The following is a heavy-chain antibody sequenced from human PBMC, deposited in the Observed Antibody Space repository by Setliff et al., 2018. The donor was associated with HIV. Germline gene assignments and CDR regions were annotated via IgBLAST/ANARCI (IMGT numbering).Heavy chain of an antibody. CDR1: GYTFTDYY. CDR2: MNPNSGNT. V-gene: IGHV1-8*02. CDR3: ARVLRGSSGWYGYYYMDV. D-gene: IGHD6-19*01. J-gene: IGHJ6*03. Sequence: ASVKVSCKASGYTFTDYYMHWVRQAPGQGREWMGWMNPNSGNTGYAQKFQGRVTMTRNTPISTAYMELSSLRSEDTAMYYCARVLRGSSGWYGYYYMDVWGKGTTVTVSS.